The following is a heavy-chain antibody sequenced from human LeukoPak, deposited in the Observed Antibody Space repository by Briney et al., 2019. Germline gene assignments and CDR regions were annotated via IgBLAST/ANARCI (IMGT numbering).Heavy chain of an antibody. D-gene: IGHD4-23*01. CDR2: ISSGSSTI. V-gene: IGHV3-48*01. J-gene: IGHJ4*02. CDR1: GFTFSTYN. CDR3: AKLVTHFDY. Sequence: GGSLRLSCAASGFTFSTYNMNWVRQAPGKGLEWVSYISSGSSTIYYADSVKGRFTISRDNAKNTLYMQMNSLRAEDTAVYYCAKLVTHFDYWGQGTLVTVSS.